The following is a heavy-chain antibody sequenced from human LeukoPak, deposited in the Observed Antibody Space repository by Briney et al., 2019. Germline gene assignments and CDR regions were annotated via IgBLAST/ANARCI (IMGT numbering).Heavy chain of an antibody. V-gene: IGHV3-23*01. Sequence: QPGETLRLSCAASGFTFSSHGMNWVRQAPGKGLEWVSGISGSGGSTYYADSVKGRFTISRDNSKNTLYLQMNGLRAEDTAVYYCARDRGWGSVASTYYFDYWGQGTLVTVSS. CDR3: ARDRGWGSVASTYYFDY. D-gene: IGHD2-21*01. CDR2: ISGSGGST. CDR1: GFTFSSHG. J-gene: IGHJ4*02.